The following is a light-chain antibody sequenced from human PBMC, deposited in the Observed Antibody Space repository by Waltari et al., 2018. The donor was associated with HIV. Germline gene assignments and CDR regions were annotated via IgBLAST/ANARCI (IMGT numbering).Light chain of an antibody. CDR3: CSYASSATLVI. CDR2: EAT. J-gene: IGLJ2*01. CDR1: STDIANSNL. V-gene: IGLV2-23*02. Sequence: QSALTQPASVSGSPGQSISISCTETSTDIANSNLVSWYQHRTGQAPKLLIFEATKRPSGVSRRFSGSKSGNTASLPISDLQHADEADYYCCSYASSATLVIFGGGTRVTVL.